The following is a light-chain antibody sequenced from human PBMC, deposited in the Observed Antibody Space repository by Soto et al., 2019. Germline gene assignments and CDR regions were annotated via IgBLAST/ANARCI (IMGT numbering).Light chain of an antibody. V-gene: IGLV2-14*01. CDR2: EVS. CDR3: SSDTSGSLVV. Sequence: QSALTQPASVSGAPGQSITISCTGTSSDVGGYNYVSWYQQHPGKAPKVIIYEVSNRPSGVSNRFSGSKSGNTASLTISGLQAEDEADYYCSSDTSGSLVVFGGGTKVTVL. CDR1: SSDVGGYNY. J-gene: IGLJ2*01.